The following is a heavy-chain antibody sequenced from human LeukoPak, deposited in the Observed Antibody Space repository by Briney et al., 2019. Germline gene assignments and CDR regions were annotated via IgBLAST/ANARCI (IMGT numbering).Heavy chain of an antibody. J-gene: IGHJ3*02. Sequence: PSETLSLTCTVSGGSISTYYWGWIRQPAGKGLEWIGRIYTSGSTNYNPSLKSRVTMSVDTSKNQFSLKLSSVTAADTAVYYCAREKTYYYDSSGPNDAFDIWGQGTMVTVSS. V-gene: IGHV4-4*07. CDR2: IYTSGST. CDR1: GGSISTYY. D-gene: IGHD3-22*01. CDR3: AREKTYYYDSSGPNDAFDI.